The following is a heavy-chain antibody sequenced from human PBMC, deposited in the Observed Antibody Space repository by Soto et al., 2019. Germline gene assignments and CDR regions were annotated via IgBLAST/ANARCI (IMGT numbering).Heavy chain of an antibody. Sequence: QIQLVQSGAEVKKPGASVKVSCKTSGYIFTNHAITWVRQAPGQGLEWMGWISAYDGNTDYAQKVQGRVTMTTDTATSTAYMELRSLTSDDTAIYYCALTKGGVWGQGTTGTGSS. CDR2: ISAYDGNT. CDR1: GYIFTNHA. V-gene: IGHV1-18*01. CDR3: ALTKGGV. J-gene: IGHJ6*02. D-gene: IGHD1-1*01.